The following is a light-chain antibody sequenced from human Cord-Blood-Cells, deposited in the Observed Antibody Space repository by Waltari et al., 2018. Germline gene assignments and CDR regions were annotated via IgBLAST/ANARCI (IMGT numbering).Light chain of an antibody. CDR1: SRDVGGYNY. J-gene: IGLJ3*02. V-gene: IGLV2-14*01. Sequence: QSALTQPASVSGSPGQSITIYCTGTSRDVGGYNYVSWYHQHPGKAPKLMIYDVSNRPSGVSNRFSGSKSGNTASLTISGLQAEDEADYYCSSYTSSSTLVFGGGTKLTVL. CDR3: SSYTSSSTLV. CDR2: DVS.